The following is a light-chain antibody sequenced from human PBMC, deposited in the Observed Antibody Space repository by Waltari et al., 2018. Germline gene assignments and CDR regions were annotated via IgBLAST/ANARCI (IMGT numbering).Light chain of an antibody. CDR2: VNSDGSH. Sequence: QLVLTQSPSASAPLGASVKLTCTLSSGHTSKAIAWLQQQPEKGPRYLMKVNSDGSHIKGDEIPIRFSGSRSGAERYLTISSLQSEDEADYYCQTGGHGTWVFGGGTKLTVL. J-gene: IGLJ3*02. V-gene: IGLV4-69*01. CDR3: QTGGHGTWV. CDR1: SGHTSKA.